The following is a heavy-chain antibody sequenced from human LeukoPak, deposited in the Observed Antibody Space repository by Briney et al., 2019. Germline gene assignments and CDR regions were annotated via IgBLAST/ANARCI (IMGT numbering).Heavy chain of an antibody. J-gene: IGHJ4*02. Sequence: ASVKVSCKASGYTFTGYYMHWVRQAPGQGLEWMGWINPNSGGTDYAQKLQGRVTMTRDTSISTAYMELSRLRSDDTAVYYCARENRRDYSSSDFDYWGQGTLVTVSS. D-gene: IGHD6-6*01. V-gene: IGHV1-2*02. CDR3: ARENRRDYSSSDFDY. CDR2: INPNSGGT. CDR1: GYTFTGYY.